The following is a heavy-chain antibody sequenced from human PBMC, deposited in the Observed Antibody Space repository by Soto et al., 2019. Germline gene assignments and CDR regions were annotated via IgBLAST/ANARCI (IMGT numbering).Heavy chain of an antibody. Sequence: KQSQTLSLTCAISGDSVSSNSAAWNWIRQSPSRGLEWLGRTYYRSKWYNDYAVSVKSRITINPDTSKNQFSLQLNSVTPEDTAVYYCARDNFPMAHPHYYYYGMDVWGQGTTVTVSS. V-gene: IGHV6-1*01. CDR1: GDSVSSNSAA. CDR2: TYYRSKWYN. CDR3: ARDNFPMAHPHYYYYGMDV. J-gene: IGHJ6*02.